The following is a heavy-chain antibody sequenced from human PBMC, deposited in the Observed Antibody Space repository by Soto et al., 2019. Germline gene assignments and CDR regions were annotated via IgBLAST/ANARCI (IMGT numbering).Heavy chain of an antibody. CDR3: ARVVRITMIVVVIPGFARFDP. CDR1: GGSFSGYY. J-gene: IGHJ5*02. V-gene: IGHV4-34*01. CDR2: INHSGST. D-gene: IGHD3-22*01. Sequence: QVQLQQWGAGLLKPSETLSLTCAVYGGSFSGYYWSWIRQPPGKGLEWIGEINHSGSTNYNTSLTSLVTISVGRAKNHFSLRLSSVIAADTVVYYLARVVRITMIVVVIPGFARFDPWGQGTLVTVSS.